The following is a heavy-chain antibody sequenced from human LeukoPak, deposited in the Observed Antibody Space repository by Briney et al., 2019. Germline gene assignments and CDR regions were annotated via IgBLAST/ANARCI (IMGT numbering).Heavy chain of an antibody. CDR1: GFTFSSYA. CDR2: ISGSGGST. J-gene: IGHJ4*02. Sequence: GGSLRLSCAASGFTFSSYAMSWVRQAPGKGLEWVSAISGSGGSTYYADSVKGRFTISRDNSKNTLYLQMNSLRAEDTAVYYCAKVTPAAILRLYYFDYWGQGTLVTVSS. D-gene: IGHD2-2*01. CDR3: AKVTPAAILRLYYFDY. V-gene: IGHV3-23*01.